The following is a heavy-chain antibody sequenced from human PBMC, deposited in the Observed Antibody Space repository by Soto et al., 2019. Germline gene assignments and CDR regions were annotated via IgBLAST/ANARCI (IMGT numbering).Heavy chain of an antibody. J-gene: IGHJ6*02. CDR1: GFTFSSYG. V-gene: IGHV3-30*18. CDR3: AKDQYGMDV. Sequence: GWSLRLSCSASGFTFSSYGMHWVRQAPGKGLEWVAVISYDGSNKYYADSVKGRFTISRDNSKNTLYLQMNSLRAEDTAVYYCAKDQYGMDVWGQGTTVTVSS. CDR2: ISYDGSNK.